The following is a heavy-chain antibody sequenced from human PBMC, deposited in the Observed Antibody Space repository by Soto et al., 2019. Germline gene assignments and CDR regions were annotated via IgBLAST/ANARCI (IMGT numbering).Heavy chain of an antibody. CDR2: IWYDGSNK. V-gene: IGHV3-33*01. CDR1: GFTFSSYG. D-gene: IGHD3-22*01. J-gene: IGHJ4*02. Sequence: QVQLVESGGGVVQPGRSLRLSCAASGFTFSSYGMHWVRQAPGKGLEWVAVIWYDGSNKYYADSVKGRFTISRDNSKNTLYLQMNSLRAEDTAVYYCATDLSTYYENAYPPSGYWGQGTLVTVSS. CDR3: ATDLSTYYENAYPPSGY.